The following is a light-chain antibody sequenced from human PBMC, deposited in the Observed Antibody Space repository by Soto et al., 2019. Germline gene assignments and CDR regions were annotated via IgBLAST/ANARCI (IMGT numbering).Light chain of an antibody. CDR2: GAS. V-gene: IGKV3-20*01. CDR1: QSVSSSY. CDR3: QQYHISPHT. J-gene: IGKJ3*01. Sequence: EIVLTQSPGTLSLSPGERATLSCRASQSVSSSYLAWYQQKPGQAPRLLIYGASIRATGIPDRFSGSGSGTEFTLTINRLEPEDFAVYHCQQYHISPHTFGPGTKVDI.